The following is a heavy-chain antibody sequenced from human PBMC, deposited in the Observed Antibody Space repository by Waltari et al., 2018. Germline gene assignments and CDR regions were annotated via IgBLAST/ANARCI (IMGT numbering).Heavy chain of an antibody. J-gene: IGHJ6*03. D-gene: IGHD1-1*01. CDR1: GFTFDDYA. CDR3: AKVGLERPYYYYYMDV. V-gene: IGHV3-9*01. CDR2: ISWNSGSI. Sequence: EVQLVESGGGLVQPGRSLRLSCAASGFTFDDYAMHWVRQAPGKGLEWVSGISWNSGSIGYADSVKGRFTISRDNAKNSLYLQMNSLRAEDTALYYCAKVGLERPYYYYYMDVWGKGTTVTVSS.